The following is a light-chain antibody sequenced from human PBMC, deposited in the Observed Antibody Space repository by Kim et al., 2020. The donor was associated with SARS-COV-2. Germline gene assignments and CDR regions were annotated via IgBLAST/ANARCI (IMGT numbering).Light chain of an antibody. V-gene: IGKV1-5*03. CDR2: KAS. Sequence: DIQMTQSPSTLSASVGDRITITCRASQSINSWLAWYQQKPGKAPKLLIYKASNLESGVPSRFSGSGSGTEFTLTINTLQPDDFATYFCQHYNSHFLNFGGGTKVDFK. CDR1: QSINSW. CDR3: QHYNSHFLN. J-gene: IGKJ4*01.